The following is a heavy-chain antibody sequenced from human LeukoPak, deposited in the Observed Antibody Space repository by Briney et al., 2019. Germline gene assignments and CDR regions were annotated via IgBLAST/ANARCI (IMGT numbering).Heavy chain of an antibody. V-gene: IGHV4-4*02. J-gene: IGHJ4*02. CDR1: GGSISNTNW. CDR3: AREGGPYRPLDY. Sequence: SGTLTLTCGVSGGSISNTNWWTWVRQPPGKGLEWIGEANLQGSTNYNPSLKSRVAISGDKSENHISLKLTSVTAADTAVYYCAREGGPYRPLDYSGQGTLVTVAS. CDR2: ANLQGST.